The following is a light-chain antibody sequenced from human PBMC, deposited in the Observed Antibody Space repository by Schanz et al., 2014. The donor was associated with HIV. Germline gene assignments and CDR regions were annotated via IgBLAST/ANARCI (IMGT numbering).Light chain of an antibody. V-gene: IGLV1-51*01. Sequence: QSVLTQPPSMSAAPGQRVTISCAGSAFNIGHYSVSWYQQFPGTVPKLLIYDNNERPSDIPGRFSASKSGTSATLGITGLQIGDEADYYCGTWDSSLRAVVFGGGTKLTVL. CDR1: AFNIGHYS. CDR3: GTWDSSLRAVV. CDR2: DNN. J-gene: IGLJ3*02.